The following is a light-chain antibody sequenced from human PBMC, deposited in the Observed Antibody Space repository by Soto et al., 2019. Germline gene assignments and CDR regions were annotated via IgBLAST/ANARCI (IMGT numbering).Light chain of an antibody. Sequence: IVMTQSPATLSVSPGERATFSCRASQNIYSNIAWYQQRPGQAPRFLIYRASTRATGVPARFSASGSGTDFTLTISDVQPEDFALYYCHQRQSWPRTFGQGTKVDIK. V-gene: IGKV3-15*01. CDR1: QNIYSN. CDR2: RAS. J-gene: IGKJ1*01. CDR3: HQRQSWPRT.